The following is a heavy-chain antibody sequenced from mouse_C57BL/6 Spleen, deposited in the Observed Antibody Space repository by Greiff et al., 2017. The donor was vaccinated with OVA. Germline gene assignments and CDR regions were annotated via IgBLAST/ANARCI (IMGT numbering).Heavy chain of an antibody. CDR3: ARSRIYYGNYGFAY. CDR2: INPNNGGT. Sequence: EVKLQQSGPELVKPGASVKISCKASGYTFTDYYMNWVKQSHGKSLEWIGDINPNNGGTSYNQKFKGKATLTVDKSSSTAYMELRSLTSEDSAVYYCARSRIYYGNYGFAYWGQGTLVTVSA. J-gene: IGHJ3*01. V-gene: IGHV1-26*01. D-gene: IGHD2-1*01. CDR1: GYTFTDYY.